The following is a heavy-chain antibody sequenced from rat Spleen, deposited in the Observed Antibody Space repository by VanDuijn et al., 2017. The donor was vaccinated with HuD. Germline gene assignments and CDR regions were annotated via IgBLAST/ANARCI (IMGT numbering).Heavy chain of an antibody. CDR2: ISWGGTST. Sequence: EVQLMESGGGLVQPGRSLKLSCVASGFTFNNYWMTWIRQAPGKGLEWVASISWGGTSTYYPDNVKGRFTISRDNAKNALYLRMNNLRSEDTAIYYCTRELGHWFAYWGQGTLVTVSS. V-gene: IGHV5-31*01. CDR3: TRELGHWFAY. J-gene: IGHJ3*01. CDR1: GFTFNNYW.